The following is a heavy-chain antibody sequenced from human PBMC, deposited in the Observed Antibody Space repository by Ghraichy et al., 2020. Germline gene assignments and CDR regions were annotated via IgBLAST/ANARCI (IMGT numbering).Heavy chain of an antibody. CDR2: IYDSGST. J-gene: IGHJ3*02. CDR3: AREGVARGSAFDI. CDR1: GGSISSYY. D-gene: IGHD6-13*01. V-gene: IGHV4-59*01. Sequence: SETLSLTCTVSGGSISSYYWSWIRQPPGKGLEWIGYIYDSGSTNYNPSLKSRVTISVDTSTNQFSLKLSSVTAADTAVYYCAREGVARGSAFDIWGQGTMVTVSS.